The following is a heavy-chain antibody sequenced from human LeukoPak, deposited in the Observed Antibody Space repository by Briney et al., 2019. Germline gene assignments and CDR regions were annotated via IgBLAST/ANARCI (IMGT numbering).Heavy chain of an antibody. CDR3: ARDLLLWSGESFDY. V-gene: IGHV1-8*03. CDR1: GYTFTGYD. Sequence: ASVKVSCKASGYTFTGYDINWVRQATGQGLEWMGWMNPNSGNTGCAQKFQGRVTITRNTSISTAYMELSSLRSEDTAVYYCARDLLLWSGESFDYWGQGTLVTVSS. D-gene: IGHD3-10*01. CDR2: MNPNSGNT. J-gene: IGHJ4*02.